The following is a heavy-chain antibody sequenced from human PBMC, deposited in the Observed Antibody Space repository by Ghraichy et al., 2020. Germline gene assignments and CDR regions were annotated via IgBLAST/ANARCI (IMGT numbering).Heavy chain of an antibody. Sequence: SETLSLTCTVSGGSISSGGYYWSWIRQHPGKGLEWIGYIYYSGSTYYNPSLKSRVTISVDTSKNQFSLKLSSVTAADTAVYYCARVFVPAAIDWFDPWGQGTLVTVSS. CDR3: ARVFVPAAIDWFDP. D-gene: IGHD2-2*02. CDR2: IYYSGST. J-gene: IGHJ5*02. V-gene: IGHV4-31*03. CDR1: GGSISSGGYY.